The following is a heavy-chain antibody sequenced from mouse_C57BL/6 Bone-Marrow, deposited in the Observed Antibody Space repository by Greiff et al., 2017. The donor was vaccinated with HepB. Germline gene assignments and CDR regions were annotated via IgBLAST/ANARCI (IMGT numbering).Heavy chain of an antibody. Sequence: DVKLVESEGGLVQPGSSMKLSCTASGFTFSDYYMAWVRQVPEKGLEWVANINYDGSSTYYLDSLKSRFIISRDNAKNILYLQMSSLKSEDTATYYCAREGLLPFDYWGQGTTLTVSS. V-gene: IGHV5-16*01. CDR3: AREGLLPFDY. J-gene: IGHJ2*01. CDR1: GFTFSDYY. D-gene: IGHD3-1*01. CDR2: INYDGSST.